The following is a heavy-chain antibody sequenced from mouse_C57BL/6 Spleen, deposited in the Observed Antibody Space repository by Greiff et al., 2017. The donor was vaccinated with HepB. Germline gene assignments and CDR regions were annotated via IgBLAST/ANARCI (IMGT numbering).Heavy chain of an antibody. CDR2: ISYSGST. V-gene: IGHV3-8*01. J-gene: IGHJ1*03. D-gene: IGHD2-14*01. Sequence: EVKLQESGPGLANPSQTLSLTCSVPGYSITSDYWNWIRNFPGITLEYMGSISYSGSTYYNPSLKSRISITRDTSKNQYYLQLNSVTTEDTATYYCARWGYDRNVWYFEVWGTGTTVTVAS. CDR3: ARWGYDRNVWYFEV. CDR1: GYSITSDY.